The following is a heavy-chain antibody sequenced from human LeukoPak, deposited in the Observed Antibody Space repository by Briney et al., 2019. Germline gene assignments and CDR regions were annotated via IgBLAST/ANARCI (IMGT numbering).Heavy chain of an antibody. J-gene: IGHJ4*02. V-gene: IGHV4-34*01. CDR3: ARSVSSGPYDY. CDR2: INHSGST. D-gene: IGHD3-22*01. CDR1: GGSFSGYY. Sequence: SETLSLTCALDGGSFSGYYWSWIRQPPGKGLEWIGEINHSGSTNYNPSLKSRVTISVDTSKNQFSLKLSSVTAADTAVYYCARSVSSGPYDYWGQGTLVTVSS.